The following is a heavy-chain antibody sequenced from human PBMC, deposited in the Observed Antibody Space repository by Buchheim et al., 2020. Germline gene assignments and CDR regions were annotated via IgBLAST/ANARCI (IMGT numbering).Heavy chain of an antibody. V-gene: IGHV3-21*01. Sequence: EVQLVESGGGLVKPGGSLRLSCAASGFTFSSYSMNWVRQAPGKGLEGVSSISSSSSYIYYADSVKGRFTISRDNAKKPLYPQMNSLRAEDTAVYYCATPDKVGRPSYYYGMDVWGQGTT. CDR1: GFTFSSYS. J-gene: IGHJ6*02. D-gene: IGHD3-10*01. CDR2: ISSSSSYI. CDR3: ATPDKVGRPSYYYGMDV.